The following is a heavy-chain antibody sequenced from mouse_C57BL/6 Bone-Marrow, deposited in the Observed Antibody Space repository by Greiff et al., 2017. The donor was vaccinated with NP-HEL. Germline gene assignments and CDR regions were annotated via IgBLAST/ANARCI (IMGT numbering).Heavy chain of an antibody. CDR1: GYTFTDYN. J-gene: IGHJ2*01. V-gene: IGHV1-18*01. CDR2: INPNNGGT. CDR3: RVYDYGLPYYCDD. D-gene: IGHD2-4*01. Sequence: VQLQQSGPELVKPGASVKIPCKASGYTFTDYNMDWVKQSHGKSLEWIGDINPNNGGTIYNQKFKGKATLTVDKSSSTAYMELRSLTSEDTAVYYCRVYDYGLPYYCDDWGQGTTLTVSS.